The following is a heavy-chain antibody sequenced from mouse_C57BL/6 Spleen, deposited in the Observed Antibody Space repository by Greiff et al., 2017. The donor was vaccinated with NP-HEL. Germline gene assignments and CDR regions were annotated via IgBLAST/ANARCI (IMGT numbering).Heavy chain of an antibody. CDR2: INPNNGGT. CDR1: GYTFTDYY. J-gene: IGHJ4*01. Sequence: MQQSGPELVKPGASVKISCKASGYTFTDYYMNWVKQSHGKSLEWIGDINPNNGGTSYNQKFKGKATLTVDKSSSTAYMELRSLTSEDSAVYYCARSGLTRYAMDYWGQGTSVTVSS. D-gene: IGHD2-12*01. V-gene: IGHV1-26*01. CDR3: ARSGLTRYAMDY.